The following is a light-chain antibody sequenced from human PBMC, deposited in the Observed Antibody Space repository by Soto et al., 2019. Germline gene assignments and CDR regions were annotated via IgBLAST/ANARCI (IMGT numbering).Light chain of an antibody. Sequence: DIVMTQSPDSLAVSLGERATINCKSSQSVLYSSNNKNYLAWYQQTPGQPPKLLIYWASIRQSRVPDRFSGSGSGIDFTLTISSLQAEDVAVYYCQQYYSIPPWTFGQGTKVEIK. CDR3: QQYYSIPPWT. J-gene: IGKJ1*01. CDR2: WAS. CDR1: QSVLYSSNNKNY. V-gene: IGKV4-1*01.